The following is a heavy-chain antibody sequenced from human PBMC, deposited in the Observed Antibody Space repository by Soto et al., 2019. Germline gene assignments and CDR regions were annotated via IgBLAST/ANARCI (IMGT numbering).Heavy chain of an antibody. J-gene: IGHJ4*02. Sequence: GASVKVSCKASGGTFSSYAISRVRQAPGQGLEWMGWIITIFGTANYAQKFQGRVTITADESTSTAYIELSSLRSEDTAVYYCARRGDGYKSIPTLWYWGQVTLVTVSS. D-gene: IGHD5-12*01. CDR2: IITIFGTA. V-gene: IGHV1-69*13. CDR3: ARRGDGYKSIPTLWY. CDR1: GGTFSSYA.